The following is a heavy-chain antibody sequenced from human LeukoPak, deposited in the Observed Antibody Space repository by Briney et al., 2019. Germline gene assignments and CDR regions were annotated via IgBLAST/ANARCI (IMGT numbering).Heavy chain of an antibody. D-gene: IGHD3-10*01. CDR1: GFTFSSYG. CDR3: ARDSPGGY. CDR2: IKKDGSEK. Sequence: GGSLRLSCAASGFTFSSYGMHWVRQAPGKGLEWVANIKKDGSEKYYVDSVKGRFTISRDNAQNSLYLQMNSLRAEDTAVYYCARDSPGGYWGQGTLVTVSS. J-gene: IGHJ4*02. V-gene: IGHV3-7*01.